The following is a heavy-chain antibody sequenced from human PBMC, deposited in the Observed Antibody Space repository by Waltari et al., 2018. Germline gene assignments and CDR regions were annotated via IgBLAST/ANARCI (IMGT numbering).Heavy chain of an antibody. V-gene: IGHV3-15*01. CDR3: TTGPYGDYDSY. D-gene: IGHD4-17*01. J-gene: IGHJ4*02. CDR1: GFPFDDYA. Sequence: EVQLVESGGGLVQPGRSLRLSFAASGFPFDDYAMHWVRQAPGKGLEWVGRIKSKTDGGTTDYAAPVKGRFTISRDDSKNTLYLQMNSLKTEDTAVYYCTTGPYGDYDSYWGQGTLVTVSS. CDR2: IKSKTDGGTT.